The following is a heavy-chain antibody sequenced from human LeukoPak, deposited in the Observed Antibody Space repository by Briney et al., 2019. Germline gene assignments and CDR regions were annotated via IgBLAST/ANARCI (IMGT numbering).Heavy chain of an antibody. D-gene: IGHD2-15*01. Sequence: SQTLSLTCTVSGGSISSGDYYWSWIRQPPGKGLEWIGYIYYSGGTYYNRSLKNRITISVDTSKNKFSLTLSSVTAADTAVYYCARVSCSGGSCYSFDYWGQGTLVTVSS. J-gene: IGHJ4*02. V-gene: IGHV4-30-4*01. CDR2: IYYSGGT. CDR3: ARVSCSGGSCYSFDY. CDR1: GGSISSGDYY.